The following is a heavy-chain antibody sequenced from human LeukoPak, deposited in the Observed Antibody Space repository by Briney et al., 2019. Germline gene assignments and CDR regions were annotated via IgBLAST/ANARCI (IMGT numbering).Heavy chain of an antibody. J-gene: IGHJ4*02. CDR1: GFTFSNAW. Sequence: GGSLRLSCAASGFTFSNAWMSWVRQAPGKGLEWVGRIKSKTDGGTTDYAAPVKGRFTISRDNSKNTLYLQMNSLRAEDTAVYYCAKDKAGVATPTHGFDYWGQGTLVTVSS. CDR2: IKSKTDGGTT. D-gene: IGHD5-12*01. V-gene: IGHV3-15*01. CDR3: AKDKAGVATPTHGFDY.